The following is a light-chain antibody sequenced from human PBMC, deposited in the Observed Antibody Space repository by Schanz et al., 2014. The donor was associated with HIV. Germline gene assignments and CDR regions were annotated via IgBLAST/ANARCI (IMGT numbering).Light chain of an antibody. J-gene: IGLJ2*01. V-gene: IGLV2-8*01. CDR2: EVS. CDR1: SSDVGGYNY. Sequence: QSVLTQPPSASGSPGQSVTISCTGTSSDVGGYNYVSWYQHHPGKAPKLLIYEVSKRPSGVPARFSGSKSGNTASLTVSGLQGEDEANYFCSSGSGNFAVFGGGTKLTVL. CDR3: SSGSGNFAV.